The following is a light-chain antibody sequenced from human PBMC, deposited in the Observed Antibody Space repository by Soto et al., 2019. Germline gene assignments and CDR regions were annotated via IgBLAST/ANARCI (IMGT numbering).Light chain of an antibody. J-gene: IGKJ4*01. CDR3: QQYNDWPPLT. CDR1: QSVNIN. V-gene: IGKV3-15*01. Sequence: EIVMTQSPATLSVSPGERATLSCRASQSVNINLASYQQKPGQAPRLLIYGTSTRATGVPARFSGSGSGTEFTLTISNLQSEDFAVYYCQQYNDWPPLTFGRGTKVDIK. CDR2: GTS.